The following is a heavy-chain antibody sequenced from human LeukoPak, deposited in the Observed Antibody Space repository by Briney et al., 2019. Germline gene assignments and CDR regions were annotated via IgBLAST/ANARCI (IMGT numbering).Heavy chain of an antibody. CDR2: ISSSGSTI. J-gene: IGHJ4*02. V-gene: IGHV3-11*01. CDR3: ARARAYYYDSGGHDY. Sequence: GGSLRLSCAASGFTFSDYYMSWIRQAPGKGLEWVSYISSSGSTIDYADSVKGRFTISRDNAKNSLYLQMNSLRAEDTAVYYCARARAYYYDSGGHDYWGQGTLVTVSS. CDR1: GFTFSDYY. D-gene: IGHD3-22*01.